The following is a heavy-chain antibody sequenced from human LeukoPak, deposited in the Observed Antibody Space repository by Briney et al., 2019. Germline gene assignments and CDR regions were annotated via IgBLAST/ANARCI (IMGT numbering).Heavy chain of an antibody. D-gene: IGHD3-9*01. CDR1: GFTFRDYN. J-gene: IGHJ6*02. Sequence: PGRSLRLSCAASGFTFRDYNMNWVRQAPGKGLEWVSYITDSGSTIHYADSVNGRFTISRDNAKNSLYLQMNSLRAEDSAVYYCARSIGLTGGGVDVWGRGTTVTVSS. CDR2: ITDSGSTI. V-gene: IGHV3-11*01. CDR3: ARSIGLTGGGVDV.